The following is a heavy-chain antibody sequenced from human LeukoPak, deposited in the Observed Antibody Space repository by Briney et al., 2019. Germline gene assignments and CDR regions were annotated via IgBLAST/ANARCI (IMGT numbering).Heavy chain of an antibody. D-gene: IGHD3-10*01. CDR1: GGTFSSYA. CDR3: AIGEDFDS. Sequence: SVKVSCKTPGGTFSSYAVNWVRQAPGQGLDWVGRIIPSVGLTTYAQKFQARVAISAETSTGTIYMELSSLRSEDTAVYYCAIGEDFDSWGQGTLVAVSS. CDR2: IIPSVGLT. V-gene: IGHV1-69*04. J-gene: IGHJ4*02.